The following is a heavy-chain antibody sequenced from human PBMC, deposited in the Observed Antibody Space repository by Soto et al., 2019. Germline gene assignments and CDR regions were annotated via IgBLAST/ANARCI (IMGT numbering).Heavy chain of an antibody. V-gene: IGHV3-7*03. CDR2: IKGDGSGT. CDR1: GFTFSSYW. J-gene: IGHJ4*02. Sequence: ESGGGLVQPGGSLRLSCAASGFTFSSYWMSWVRQAPGKGLEWVANIKGDGSGTYYVDSMRGRFTISRDNAKNSLYLQMNTLRAEDTAVYFCAREDTVATLRFWGQGTLVTVSS. D-gene: IGHD2-21*02. CDR3: AREDTVATLRF.